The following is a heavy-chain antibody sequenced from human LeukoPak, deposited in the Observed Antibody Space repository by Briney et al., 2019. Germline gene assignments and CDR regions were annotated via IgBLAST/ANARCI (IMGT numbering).Heavy chain of an antibody. CDR1: GGSISTYY. CDR3: AREAVADYMDV. D-gene: IGHD6-19*01. V-gene: IGHV4-38-2*02. J-gene: IGHJ6*03. Sequence: PSETLSLTCTVSGGSISTYYWNWIRQPPGKGLEWIGSIYHSGSTYYNPSLKSRVTISVDTSKNQFSLKLSSVTAADTAVYYCAREAVADYMDVWGKGTTVTVSS. CDR2: IYHSGST.